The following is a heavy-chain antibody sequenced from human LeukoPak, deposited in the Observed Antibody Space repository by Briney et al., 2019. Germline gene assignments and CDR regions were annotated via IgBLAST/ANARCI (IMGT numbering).Heavy chain of an antibody. V-gene: IGHV3-66*01. Sequence: GGSLRLSCAASGFTVSSNYMSWARQAPGKGLEWVSVIYSGGSTYYADSVKGRFTISRDNSKNTLYLQMNSLRAEDTAVYYCARVLTISRNYYYGMDVWGQGTTVTVSS. CDR1: GFTVSSNY. D-gene: IGHD1-14*01. CDR3: ARVLTISRNYYYGMDV. CDR2: IYSGGST. J-gene: IGHJ6*02.